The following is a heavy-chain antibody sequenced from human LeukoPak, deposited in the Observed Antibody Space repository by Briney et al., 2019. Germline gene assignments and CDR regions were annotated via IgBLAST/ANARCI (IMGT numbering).Heavy chain of an antibody. CDR2: INPNSGGT. D-gene: IGHD1-26*01. CDR1: GYTFTGYY. J-gene: IGHJ4*02. V-gene: IGHV1-2*02. Sequence: GASVKVSCKASGYTFTGYYMHWVRQAPGQGLEWMGWINPNSGGTNYAQKFQGRVTMTRDTSISTAYMELNRLRSDDTAVYYCAREIVGATPAGYWGQGTLVTVSS. CDR3: AREIVGATPAGY.